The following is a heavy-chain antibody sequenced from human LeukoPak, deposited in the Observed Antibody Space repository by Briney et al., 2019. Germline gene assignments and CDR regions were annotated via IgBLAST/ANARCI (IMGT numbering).Heavy chain of an antibody. D-gene: IGHD3/OR15-3a*01. CDR2: IKEDGSEK. Sequence: GGSLRLSCAASGLNFSSRWMNWVRQAPGQGLEWVASIKEDGSEKHYVDSVKGRFTISRDNGKNSLYLQMNSLRAEDTALYYCATSYDMGWLIGYWGQGTLVTVSS. CDR1: GLNFSSRW. CDR3: ATSYDMGWLIGY. V-gene: IGHV3-7*03. J-gene: IGHJ4*02.